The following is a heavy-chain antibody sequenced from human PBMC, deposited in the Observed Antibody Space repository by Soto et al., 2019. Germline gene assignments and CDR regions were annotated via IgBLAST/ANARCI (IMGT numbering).Heavy chain of an antibody. Sequence: SETLSLTCAVYGGSFSGYYWSWIRQPPGKGLEWIGEINHSGSTNYNPSLKSRVTISVDTSKSQFSLKLSSATAADTAVYYCAIYDSSGSRGFQHWGQGTLVTVSS. CDR3: AIYDSSGSRGFQH. CDR1: GGSFSGYY. CDR2: INHSGST. V-gene: IGHV4-34*01. J-gene: IGHJ1*01. D-gene: IGHD3-22*01.